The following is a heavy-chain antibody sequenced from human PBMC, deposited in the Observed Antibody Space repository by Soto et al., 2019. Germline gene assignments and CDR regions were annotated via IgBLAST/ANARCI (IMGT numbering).Heavy chain of an antibody. CDR1: GDSVSSNSAA. V-gene: IGHV6-1*01. J-gene: IGHJ6*02. Sequence: SQTLSLTCVISGDSVSSNSAAWNWIRQSPSRGLEWLGRTYYRSKWYNDYAVSVKSRITINPDTSKNQFSLQLNSVTPEDTAVYYCAREYGGSYGPTYYYYYGMDVWGQGTTVTVSS. CDR2: TYYRSKWYN. CDR3: AREYGGSYGPTYYYYYGMDV. D-gene: IGHD1-26*01.